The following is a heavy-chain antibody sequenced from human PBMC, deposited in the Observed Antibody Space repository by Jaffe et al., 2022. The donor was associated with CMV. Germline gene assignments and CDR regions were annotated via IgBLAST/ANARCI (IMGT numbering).Heavy chain of an antibody. D-gene: IGHD4-17*01. J-gene: IGHJ4*02. CDR2: IGTAGDT. CDR1: GFTFSSYD. Sequence: EVQLVESGGGLVQPGGSLRLSCAASGFTFSSYDMHWVRQATGKGLEWVSAIGTAGDTYYPGSVKGRFTISRENAKNSLYLQMNSLRAGDTAVYYCARGALYGGTSFDYWGQGTLVTVSS. CDR3: ARGALYGGTSFDY. V-gene: IGHV3-13*01.